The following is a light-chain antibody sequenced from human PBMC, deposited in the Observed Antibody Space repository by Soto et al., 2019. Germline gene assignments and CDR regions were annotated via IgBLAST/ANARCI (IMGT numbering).Light chain of an antibody. J-gene: IGKJ2*02. V-gene: IGKV1-17*01. CDR2: SAS. Sequence: DIQMTQSPSSLSASVGDRVTITCRASQGSRDALGWYQQKSGKVPKRLIYSASSLQNGFPSRFSGSGSETVFTLTISSLQPDDFATYYCLQHSDYPCTFGQGTRLES. CDR3: LQHSDYPCT. CDR1: QGSRDA.